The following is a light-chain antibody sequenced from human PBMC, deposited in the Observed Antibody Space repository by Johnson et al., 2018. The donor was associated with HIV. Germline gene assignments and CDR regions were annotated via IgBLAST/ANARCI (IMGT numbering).Light chain of an antibody. V-gene: IGLV1-51*02. CDR2: ENN. CDR1: SSNIGNNY. J-gene: IGLJ1*01. Sequence: QSVLTQPPSVSAAPGQKVTISCSGSSSNIGNNYVSWYQQLPGTAPKLLIYENNKRPSGIPDRFSGSKSGTSATLCITGLQTGDEADYYCGTWDSILSAGGVFGTRTHLPV. CDR3: GTWDSILSAGGV.